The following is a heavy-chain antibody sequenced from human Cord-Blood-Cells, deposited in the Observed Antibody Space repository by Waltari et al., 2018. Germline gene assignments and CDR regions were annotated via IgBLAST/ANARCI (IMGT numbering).Heavy chain of an antibody. CDR3: ARDPEDYYYDSSGYYDY. Sequence: QVQLVQSGDEGKKPGSSVKVSCKASGGTFSSYAISWVGQATGQGLEWMGGIIPIFGTANYAQKFQGRVTITADESTSTAYMELSSLRSEDTAVYYCARDPEDYYYDSSGYYDYWGQGTLVTVSS. CDR2: IIPIFGTA. D-gene: IGHD3-22*01. CDR1: GGTFSSYA. V-gene: IGHV1-69*01. J-gene: IGHJ4*02.